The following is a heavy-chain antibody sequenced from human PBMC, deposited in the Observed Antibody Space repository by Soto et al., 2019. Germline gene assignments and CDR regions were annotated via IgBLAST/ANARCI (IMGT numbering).Heavy chain of an antibody. CDR3: AREVTMVRGARVYGLDV. Sequence: QVQLVQSGAEVKKPGASVKVSCKASGYSSTNYYMHWVRQAPGQGLEWMGWINPNSDDTNGRGTNYAQKFQGRVIMTRDLPTSTAYMELSSLTSDDTAVYYCAREVTMVRGARVYGLDVWGQGTTVTVSS. CDR2: INPNSDDTNGRGT. CDR1: GYSSTNYY. D-gene: IGHD3-10*01. V-gene: IGHV1-2*02. J-gene: IGHJ6*02.